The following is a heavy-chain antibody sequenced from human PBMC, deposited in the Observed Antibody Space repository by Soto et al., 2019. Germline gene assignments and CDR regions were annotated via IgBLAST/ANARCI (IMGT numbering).Heavy chain of an antibody. J-gene: IGHJ5*02. CDR1: GGSFSSFY. CDR2: IHHSGTT. CDR3: ARGGKYCSGGSCYSRDNWFDP. Sequence: SETLSLTCTVYGGSFSSFYWSWIRQSPGKGLEWIGEIHHSGTTNYNPSLKSRVTISVDTSKNQFSLKLSSVTAADTAVYYCARGGKYCSGGSCYSRDNWFDPWGQGTLVTVSS. V-gene: IGHV4-34*01. D-gene: IGHD2-15*01.